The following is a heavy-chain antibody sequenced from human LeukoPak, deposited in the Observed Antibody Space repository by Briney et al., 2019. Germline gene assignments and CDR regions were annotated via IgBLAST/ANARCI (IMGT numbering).Heavy chain of an antibody. V-gene: IGHV3-48*01. J-gene: IGHJ4*02. CDR3: ARDGTAYCGGDCYSSGIYY. D-gene: IGHD2-21*02. Sequence: PGGSLRLSCAASGFTFSSYGMHWVRQAPGKGLEWVSYISSSNSTIYYADSVKGRFTISRDNAKNSLYLQMNSLRAEDTAVYYCARDGTAYCGGDCYSSGIYYWGQGTLVTVSS. CDR2: ISSSNSTI. CDR1: GFTFSSYG.